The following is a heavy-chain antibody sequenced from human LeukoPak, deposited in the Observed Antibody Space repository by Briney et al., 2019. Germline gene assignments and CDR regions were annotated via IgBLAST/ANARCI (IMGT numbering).Heavy chain of an antibody. D-gene: IGHD3-16*01. J-gene: IGHJ4*02. Sequence: PSETLSLTCTVSGGSISSYYWSWIRQPPGKGLEWIGYIYYSGSTNYNPSLKSRVTISVDTSKNQFSLKVPSVTAEDTAVYYCARDVGVAGSYFDYWGQGTLVTVSS. CDR2: IYYSGST. CDR3: ARDVGVAGSYFDY. CDR1: GGSISSYY. V-gene: IGHV4-59*12.